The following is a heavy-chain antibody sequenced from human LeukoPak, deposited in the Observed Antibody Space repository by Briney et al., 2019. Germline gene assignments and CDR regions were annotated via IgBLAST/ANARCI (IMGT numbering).Heavy chain of an antibody. V-gene: IGHV1-46*01. D-gene: IGHD6-13*01. CDR2: INPSGGST. CDR1: GYTFTSYY. CDR3: ARVTYSSSWDNREVGAFDI. J-gene: IGHJ3*02. Sequence: ASVKVSCKASGYTFTSYYMHWVRQAPGQGLEWMGIINPSGGSTSYAQKFQGRVTMTRDTSTSTVYMELSSLRSEDTAVYYCARVTYSSSWDNREVGAFDIWGQGTMVTVSS.